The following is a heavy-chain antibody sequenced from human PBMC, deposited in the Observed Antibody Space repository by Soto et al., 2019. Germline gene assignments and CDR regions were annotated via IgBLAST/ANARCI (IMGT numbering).Heavy chain of an antibody. CDR3: AKGPHSDGYYNYYGMDV. J-gene: IGHJ6*02. D-gene: IGHD5-18*01. CDR2: ISGSGGST. CDR1: GFTFSSYA. V-gene: IGHV3-23*01. Sequence: EVQLLESGGGLVQPGGSLRLSCAASGFTFSSYAMSWVRQAPGKGLEWVSAISGSGGSTYYADSVKGRFTISRDNSKNTLYLQMNSLSAEDTAVYYCAKGPHSDGYYNYYGMDVWGQGTTVTVSS.